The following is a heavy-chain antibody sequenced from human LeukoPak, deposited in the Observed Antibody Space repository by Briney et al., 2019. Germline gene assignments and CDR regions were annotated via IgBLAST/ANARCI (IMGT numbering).Heavy chain of an antibody. CDR3: ARALLRPWFDP. CDR1: DASIRSGDYY. J-gene: IGHJ5*02. D-gene: IGHD3-22*01. Sequence: SETLSLTCTVSDASIRSGDYYWSWIRQPPGKGLEWIGYIYYSGSTNYNPSLKSRVTISVDTSKNQFSLKLSSVTAADTAVYYCARALLRPWFDPWGQGTLVTVSS. CDR2: IYYSGST. V-gene: IGHV4-61*08.